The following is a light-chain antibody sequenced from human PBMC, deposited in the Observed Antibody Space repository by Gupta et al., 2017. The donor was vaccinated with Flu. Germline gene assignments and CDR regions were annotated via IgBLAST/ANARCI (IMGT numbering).Light chain of an antibody. V-gene: IGKV3-11*01. J-gene: IGKJ4*01. CDR2: DAS. CDR3: QLRGNWHPLT. Sequence: ATLSLSPGERATLSCRASQSVSSYLAWYKQKPGQAPRLLIYDASNSATGIPARFSGSGYGTDFTLTISSREPEDFAVYYCQLRGNWHPLTFGGGTKVEIK. CDR1: QSVSSY.